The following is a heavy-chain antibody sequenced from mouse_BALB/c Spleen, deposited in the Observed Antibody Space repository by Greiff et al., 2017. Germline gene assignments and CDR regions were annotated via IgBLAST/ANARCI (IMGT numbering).Heavy chain of an antibody. J-gene: IGHJ3*01. CDR2: IWAGGST. Sequence: VKLMESGPGLVAPSQSLSITCTVSGFSLTSYGVHWVRQPPGKGLEWLGVIWAGGSTNYNSALMSRLSISKDNSKSQVFLKMNSLQTDDTAMYYCARDQGMITPWFAYWGQGTLVTVSA. CDR1: GFSLTSYG. V-gene: IGHV2-9*02. CDR3: ARDQGMITPWFAY. D-gene: IGHD2-4*01.